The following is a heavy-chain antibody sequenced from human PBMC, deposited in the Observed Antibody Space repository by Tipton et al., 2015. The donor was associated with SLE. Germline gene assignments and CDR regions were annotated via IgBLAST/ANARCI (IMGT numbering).Heavy chain of an antibody. CDR3: ARDWEGNSGRFRGYFDY. D-gene: IGHD6-19*01. Sequence: SLRLSCAASGFTFSSYEMNWVRQAPGKGLEWVAVISYDGSNKYYADSVKGRFTISRDNSKNTLYLQVNSLRPEDTAVYYCARDWEGNSGRFRGYFDYWGQGTLVTVSS. J-gene: IGHJ4*02. V-gene: IGHV3-30-3*01. CDR2: ISYDGSNK. CDR1: GFTFSSYE.